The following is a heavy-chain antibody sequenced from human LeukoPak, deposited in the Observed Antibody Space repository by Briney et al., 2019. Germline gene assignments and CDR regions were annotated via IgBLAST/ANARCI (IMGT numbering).Heavy chain of an antibody. CDR3: ARDISYCSGASCYLTIDY. D-gene: IGHD2-15*01. V-gene: IGHV1-46*01. CDR1: GYTFTSYY. J-gene: IGHJ4*02. CDR2: INPSGGST. Sequence: ASVKVSCKASGYTFTSYYMHLVRQAPGQGLEWMGIINPSGGSTSYAQKFQGRVTMTRDTSTSTVYMELSSLRSEDTAVYYCARDISYCSGASCYLTIDYWGQGTLVTVSS.